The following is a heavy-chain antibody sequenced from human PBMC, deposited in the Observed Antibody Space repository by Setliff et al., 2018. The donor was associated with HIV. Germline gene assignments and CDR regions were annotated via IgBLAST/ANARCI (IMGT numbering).Heavy chain of an antibody. CDR3: AREEEDNFWSGYDWFDP. Sequence: SETLSLTCTVSGGSISSHYWSWIRQPPGKGLEWIGSIYYSGSTNYNPSLKSRVTISVDTSKNQFSLKLSSVTAADTAVYYCAREEEDNFWSGYDWFDPWGQGTLVTVSS. J-gene: IGHJ5*02. CDR2: IYYSGST. V-gene: IGHV4-59*11. CDR1: GGSISSHY. D-gene: IGHD3-3*01.